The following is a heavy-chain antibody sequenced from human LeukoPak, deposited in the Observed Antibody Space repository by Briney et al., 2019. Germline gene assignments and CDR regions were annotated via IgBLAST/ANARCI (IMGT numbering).Heavy chain of an antibody. CDR3: ARGWHVEYYYDSSGYYSRAFDI. CDR1: GFTFGSYA. J-gene: IGHJ3*02. D-gene: IGHD3-22*01. Sequence: GGSLRLSCAASGFTFGSYAMHWVRQAPGKGLEWVAVISYDGSNKYYADSVKGRFTISRDNSKNTLYLQMNSLRAEDTAVYYCARGWHVEYYYDSSGYYSRAFDIWGQGTMVTVSS. CDR2: ISYDGSNK. V-gene: IGHV3-30-3*01.